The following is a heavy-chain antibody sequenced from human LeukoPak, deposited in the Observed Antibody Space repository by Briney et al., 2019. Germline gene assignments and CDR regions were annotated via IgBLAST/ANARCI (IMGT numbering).Heavy chain of an antibody. Sequence: SETLSLTCAVYGGSFSGYYWSWIRQPPGKGLEWIGEINHSGSTNYNPSPKSRVTISVDTSKNQFSLKLSSVTAADMAVYYCARGPVLTGYPADVWGKGTTVTVSS. D-gene: IGHD3-9*01. J-gene: IGHJ6*04. CDR1: GGSFSGYY. CDR2: INHSGST. CDR3: ARGPVLTGYPADV. V-gene: IGHV4-34*01.